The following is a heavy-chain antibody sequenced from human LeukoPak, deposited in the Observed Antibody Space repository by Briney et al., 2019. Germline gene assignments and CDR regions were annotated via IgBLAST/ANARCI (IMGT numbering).Heavy chain of an antibody. J-gene: IGHJ5*02. Sequence: PGGSLRLSCAASGFTFSSYSMNWVRQAPGKGLEWVSSISTSSTYICYADSVKGRFTIPRDNAKNSLYLQMNSLRAEDTAVYYCARVHYYDSSGYYAWGQGTLVTVSS. CDR3: ARVHYYDSSGYYA. D-gene: IGHD3-22*01. CDR2: ISTSSTYI. CDR1: GFTFSSYS. V-gene: IGHV3-21*01.